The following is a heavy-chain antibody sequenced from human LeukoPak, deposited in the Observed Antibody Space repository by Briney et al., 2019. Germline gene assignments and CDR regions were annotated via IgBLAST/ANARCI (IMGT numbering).Heavy chain of an antibody. CDR1: GYTFSNYA. J-gene: IGHJ4*02. CDR3: ARGDVSGYPDY. CDR2: SNAGKGNT. Sequence: GASVKVSCNASGYTFSNYAMHWVRQAPGQRLEWLGWSNAGKGNTKYSQDFQGRVTITRDTSANTVYMELSSLRSEEMAVYYCARGDVSGYPDYWGQGTLVTVSS. V-gene: IGHV1-3*02. D-gene: IGHD3-22*01.